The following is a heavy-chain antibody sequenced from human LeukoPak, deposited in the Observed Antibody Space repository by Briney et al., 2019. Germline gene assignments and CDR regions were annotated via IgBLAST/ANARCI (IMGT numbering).Heavy chain of an antibody. CDR3: ARVSGDGESSYRALDI. D-gene: IGHD1-26*01. CDR2: MKQDGSEI. V-gene: IGHV3-7*01. Sequence: GGSLRLSCAAPRFTFSNYWMSWVRQAPGKGLEWVANMKQDGSEINYVDSVKGRFTISRDNAKNSLYLQMNSLRVEDTAVYYCARVSGDGESSYRALDIWGQGTMVTVSS. CDR1: RFTFSNYW. J-gene: IGHJ3*02.